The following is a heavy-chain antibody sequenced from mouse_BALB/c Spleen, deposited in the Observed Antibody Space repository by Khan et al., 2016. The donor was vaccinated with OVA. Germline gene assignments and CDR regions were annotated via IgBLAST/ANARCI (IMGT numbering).Heavy chain of an antibody. Sequence: EVQLQESGPGLVKPSQSLSLTCTVTGYSITSDYAWNWIRQFPGNKLEWMGYISYSGRTSYNPSLKSRISVTREPSKNQFFLQLNSVTTEDTATYYGAMGRTYWGQGTLVTVSA. J-gene: IGHJ3*01. D-gene: IGHD4-1*01. CDR2: ISYSGRT. V-gene: IGHV3-2*02. CDR3: AMGRTY. CDR1: GYSITSDYA.